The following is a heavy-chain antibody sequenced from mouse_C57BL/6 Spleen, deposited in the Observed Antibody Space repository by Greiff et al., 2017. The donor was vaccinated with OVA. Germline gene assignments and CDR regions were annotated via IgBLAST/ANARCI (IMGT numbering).Heavy chain of an antibody. J-gene: IGHJ2*01. Sequence: QVQLQQSGTELVKPGASVKLSCKASGYTFTSYWMHWVKQRPGQGLEWIGNINPSNGGTNYNEKFKSKATLTVDKSSSTAYMQLSSLTSEDSAVYYCARWLLRERRDYFDYWGQGTTLTVSS. V-gene: IGHV1-53*01. CDR3: ARWLLRERRDYFDY. CDR1: GYTFTSYW. CDR2: INPSNGGT. D-gene: IGHD2-3*01.